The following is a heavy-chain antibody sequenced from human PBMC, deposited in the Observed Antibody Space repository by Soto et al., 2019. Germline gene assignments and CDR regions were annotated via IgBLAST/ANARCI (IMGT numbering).Heavy chain of an antibody. Sequence: QVQLQESGPGLVKPSETLSLTCAVSGGSGNSLNYYLSWIRQPPGKGLEWIGYHYYSGSTSYNPSLKSRVTISVDTSKNHFSLKLHSVTAADTAVYYCAKGDTTMLPYGLDVWGQGTTVSVSS. V-gene: IGHV4-61*03. D-gene: IGHD2-8*01. J-gene: IGHJ6*02. CDR2: HYYSGST. CDR1: GGSGNSLNYY. CDR3: AKGDTTMLPYGLDV.